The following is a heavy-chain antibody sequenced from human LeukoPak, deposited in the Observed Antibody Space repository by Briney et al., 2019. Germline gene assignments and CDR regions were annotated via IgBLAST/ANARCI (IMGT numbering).Heavy chain of an antibody. CDR3: ARDYNWNEVEHYFDY. D-gene: IGHD1-1*01. V-gene: IGHV1-2*02. J-gene: IGHJ4*02. CDR2: INPNSGGT. Sequence: GASVKVSCKASGYTFTGYYMHWVRQAPGQGLEWMGWINPNSGGTNYAQKFQGRVAMTRDTSISTAYMELSRLRSDDTAVYYCARDYNWNEVEHYFDYWGQGTLVTVSS. CDR1: GYTFTGYY.